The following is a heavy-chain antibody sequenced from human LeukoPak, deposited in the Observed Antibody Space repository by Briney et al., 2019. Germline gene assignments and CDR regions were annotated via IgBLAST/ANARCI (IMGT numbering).Heavy chain of an antibody. D-gene: IGHD2-15*01. J-gene: IGHJ1*01. Sequence: GGSLRLSCAASGFTFSSYAMSWVRQAPGKGLEWGSAISGSGGSTYYADSVKGRFTISRDNSKNTLYLQMNSLRAEDTAVYYCAKDNLPIRYCSGGSCYFPAEYFQHWGQGTLVTVSS. V-gene: IGHV3-23*01. CDR1: GFTFSSYA. CDR2: ISGSGGST. CDR3: AKDNLPIRYCSGGSCYFPAEYFQH.